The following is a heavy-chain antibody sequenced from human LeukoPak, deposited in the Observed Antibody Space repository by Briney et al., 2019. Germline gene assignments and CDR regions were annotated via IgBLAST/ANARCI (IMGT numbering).Heavy chain of an antibody. D-gene: IGHD2-2*01. V-gene: IGHV3-74*01. CDR2: INGDGSNT. J-gene: IGHJ5*02. Sequence: GGTVRLSCAASRFTFRSHWMHRVRQAPGKGLVWVSRINGDGSNTIYADSVKGRFTISRDNAKNTLYLQLDSLRDEDAAVYYCAREGAYCSNIRCWKWLDPWGQGTLVTVSS. CDR1: RFTFRSHW. CDR3: AREGAYCSNIRCWKWLDP.